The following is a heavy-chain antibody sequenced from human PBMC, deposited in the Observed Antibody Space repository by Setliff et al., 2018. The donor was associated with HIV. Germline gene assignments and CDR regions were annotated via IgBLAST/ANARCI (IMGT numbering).Heavy chain of an antibody. Sequence: SETLSLTCTVSGGSINTGSYYWGWIRQPPGKGLESIGTIYYSGSTYYKSFLKSRLTISVDTSKNQFSLKMSSVTAADTAVYYCARARGPGGYFDSWGQGTLVTVSS. CDR3: ARARGPGGYFDS. D-gene: IGHD3-10*01. V-gene: IGHV4-39*07. J-gene: IGHJ4*02. CDR1: GGSINTGSYY. CDR2: IYYSGST.